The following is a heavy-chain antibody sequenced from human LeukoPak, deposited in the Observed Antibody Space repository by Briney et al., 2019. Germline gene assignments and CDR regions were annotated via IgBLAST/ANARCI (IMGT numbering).Heavy chain of an antibody. CDR2: ISYDGSNK. D-gene: IGHD2-15*01. Sequence: PGGSLRLSCAASGFTFSSYAMHWVRQAPGKGLEWVAVISYDGSNKYYADSVKGRFTISRDNSKNTLYLQMNSLRAEDTAVYYCARDRATPGAFDYWGQGTLVTVSS. V-gene: IGHV3-30-3*01. CDR3: ARDRATPGAFDY. J-gene: IGHJ4*02. CDR1: GFTFSSYA.